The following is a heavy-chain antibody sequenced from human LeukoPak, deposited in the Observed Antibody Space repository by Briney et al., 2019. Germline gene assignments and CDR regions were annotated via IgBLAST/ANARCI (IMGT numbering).Heavy chain of an antibody. J-gene: IGHJ4*02. CDR1: GFTFSSYS. Sequence: GGSLRLSCAASGFTFSSYSMNWVRQAPGEGLEWVSSISSSSSYIYYAESVKGRFTISRDNAKNSLYLQMNSLRAEDTAVYYCARVGTYCSSTSCYPQTDYWGQGTLVTVSS. CDR3: ARVGTYCSSTSCYPQTDY. CDR2: ISSSSSYI. D-gene: IGHD2-2*01. V-gene: IGHV3-21*01.